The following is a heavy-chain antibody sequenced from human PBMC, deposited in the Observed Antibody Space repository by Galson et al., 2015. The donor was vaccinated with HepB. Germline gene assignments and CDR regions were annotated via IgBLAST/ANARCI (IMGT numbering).Heavy chain of an antibody. J-gene: IGHJ4*02. CDR3: VKDLTPTYYDILTGYSGYFDY. Sequence: SLRLSCAASGFTFSSYAMHWVRQAPGKGLEYVSAISSNGGSTYYADSVKGRFTISRDNSKNTLYLQMSSLRAEDTAVYYCVKDLTPTYYDILTGYSGYFDYWGQGTLVTVSS. D-gene: IGHD3-9*01. CDR1: GFTFSSYA. V-gene: IGHV3-64D*06. CDR2: ISSNGGST.